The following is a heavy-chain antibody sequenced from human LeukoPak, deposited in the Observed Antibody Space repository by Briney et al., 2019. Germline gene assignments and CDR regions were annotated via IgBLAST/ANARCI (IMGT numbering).Heavy chain of an antibody. D-gene: IGHD2/OR15-2a*01. CDR2: VYRSGST. CDR3: ARGGGVAYGCAGIYAP. CDR1: GDSIYSSDW. Sequence: SETLSLTCAVSGDSIYSSDWWGWVRPPPGKGLEGIGEVYRSGSTNYNPSLKSRLTISLDKSNSQFSLKLTSVTAADTATYYCARGGGVAYGCAGIYAPWGQGTLVTVSS. V-gene: IGHV4-4*02. J-gene: IGHJ5*02.